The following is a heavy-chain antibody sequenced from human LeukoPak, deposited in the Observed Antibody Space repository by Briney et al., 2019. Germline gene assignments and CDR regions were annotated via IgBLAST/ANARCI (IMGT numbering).Heavy chain of an antibody. D-gene: IGHD5-18*01. V-gene: IGHV4-30-4*01. J-gene: IGHJ4*02. Sequence: PSETLSLTCTVSGGSISSGDYYWSWIRQPPGKGLEWIGYIYYSGSTYYNPSLKSRVTISVDTSKNQFSLKLSSVTAADTAVYYCASYVDTAMVTRDYWGQGTLVTVSS. CDR1: GGSISSGDYY. CDR3: ASYVDTAMVTRDY. CDR2: IYYSGST.